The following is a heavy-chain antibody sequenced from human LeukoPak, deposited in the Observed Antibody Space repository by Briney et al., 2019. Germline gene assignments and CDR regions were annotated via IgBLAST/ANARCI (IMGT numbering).Heavy chain of an antibody. CDR1: GYTFTGYY. CDR3: ARAMDDYGKNWFDP. V-gene: IGHV1-2*06. Sequence: ASVKVSCKTSGYTFTGYYIHWVRRAPGQGLEWLGRINPNSGGTSSAQKFQGRVTMTRATSITTAYMELSSLRFDDTAVYYCARAMDDYGKNWFDPWGQGTLVTVSS. J-gene: IGHJ5*02. D-gene: IGHD4-17*01. CDR2: INPNSGGT.